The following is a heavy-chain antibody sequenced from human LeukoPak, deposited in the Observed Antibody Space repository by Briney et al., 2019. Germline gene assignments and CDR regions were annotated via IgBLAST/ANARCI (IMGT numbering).Heavy chain of an antibody. CDR2: MYYSGSP. D-gene: IGHD6-19*01. V-gene: IGHV4-59*01. CDR1: GGSISRYY. J-gene: IGHJ4*02. CDR3: ARGHSDGWYPYIDY. Sequence: SGTLSPRCTVSGGSISRYYCSWLRQPPGKGLEWIGYMYYSGSPYYTPSFRSRVTISVDSSKNPFSLKLISATAADTAVYYCARGHSDGWYPYIDYWGQGSLVTVSS.